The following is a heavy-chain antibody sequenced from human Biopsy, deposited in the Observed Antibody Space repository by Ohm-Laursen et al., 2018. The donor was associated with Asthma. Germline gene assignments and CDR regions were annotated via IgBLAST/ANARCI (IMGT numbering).Heavy chain of an antibody. D-gene: IGHD1-1*01. V-gene: IGHV3-30*01. CDR2: ISKDASTQ. J-gene: IGHJ3*02. CDR3: VRDGTDDAFDI. Sequence: TLSLTCAASGFSFSNFAIHWVRQAPGKGLEWVGVISKDASTQDYADSVKGRFTMARDNSKNTLDLQMNSLREEDTAVYYCVRDGTDDAFDIWGQGTVVSVSS. CDR1: GFSFSNFA.